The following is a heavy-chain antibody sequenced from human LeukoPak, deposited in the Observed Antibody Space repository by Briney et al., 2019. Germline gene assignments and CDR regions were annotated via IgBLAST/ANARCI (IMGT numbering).Heavy chain of an antibody. V-gene: IGHV3-7*01. CDR2: IKQAGSEI. D-gene: IGHD4-11*01. J-gene: IGHJ3*02. CDR1: GFTFSSFW. Sequence: GGSLRLSCAAAGFTFSSFWMSWVRQAPGKGLEWVANIKQAGSEIYYVDSVKGRFTISRDNAKNSLYLQMSSLRAEDMAVYYCAREEAATVGDAFDIWGQGTMVTVSS. CDR3: AREEAATVGDAFDI.